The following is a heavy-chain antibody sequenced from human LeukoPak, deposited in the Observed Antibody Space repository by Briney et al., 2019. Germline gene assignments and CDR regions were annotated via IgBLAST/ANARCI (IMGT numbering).Heavy chain of an antibody. CDR3: ARVQGYTFDNSWYFDL. V-gene: IGHV4-39*07. CDR2: IYYSGTT. D-gene: IGHD5-18*01. CDR1: GGSISSSPYY. J-gene: IGHJ2*01. Sequence: SETLSLTCTVSGGSISSSPYYWGWIRQPPGKGLEWIGNIYYSGTTYYNPSLKSRVTISVDTSRNQFSLKMRSVTAADTAVYYCARVQGYTFDNSWYFDLWGRGTLLTVSS.